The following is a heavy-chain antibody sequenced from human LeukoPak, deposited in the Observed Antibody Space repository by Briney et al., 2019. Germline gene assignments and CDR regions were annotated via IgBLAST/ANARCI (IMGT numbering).Heavy chain of an antibody. CDR2: IKSKTDGGTT. V-gene: IGHV3-15*01. CDR3: TTARRGKYQLLNY. D-gene: IGHD2-2*01. Sequence: GGSLRLSCAASGFTFSNAWMSWVRQAPGKGLEWVGRIKSKTDGGTTDYDAPVKGRFTISRDDSKNTLYLQMNSLKTEDTAVYYCTTARRGKYQLLNYWGQGTLVTVSS. J-gene: IGHJ4*02. CDR1: GFTFSNAW.